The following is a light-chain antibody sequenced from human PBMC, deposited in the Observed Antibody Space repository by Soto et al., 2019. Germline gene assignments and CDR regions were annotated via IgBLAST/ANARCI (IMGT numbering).Light chain of an antibody. CDR2: DVS. V-gene: IGLV2-14*01. CDR3: SSYISATTYV. Sequence: QSALTQPASVSGSPGQSITISCTGTSSDVGAYNYDSWYQQYPGEAPRVIIYDVSHRPAGVSNRFSGSKSGNTASLTISGLHTQDEADYYCSSYISATTYVFGTGTKLTVL. CDR1: SSDVGAYNY. J-gene: IGLJ1*01.